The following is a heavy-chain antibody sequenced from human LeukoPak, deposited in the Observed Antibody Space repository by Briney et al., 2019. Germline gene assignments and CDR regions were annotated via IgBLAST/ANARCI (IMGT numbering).Heavy chain of an antibody. CDR2: IYYSGST. V-gene: IGHV4-39*01. CDR1: GGSITSSSYY. Sequence: PSETLSLTCTVSGGSITSSSYYWGWIRQPPGKGLEWIGSIYYSGSTYFNPSLKSRVTISLDTSKTQFSLKLTSVTAADTAVYYCARRGIAAAGSYFDYWGQGTLVTVSS. J-gene: IGHJ4*02. CDR3: ARRGIAAAGSYFDY. D-gene: IGHD6-13*01.